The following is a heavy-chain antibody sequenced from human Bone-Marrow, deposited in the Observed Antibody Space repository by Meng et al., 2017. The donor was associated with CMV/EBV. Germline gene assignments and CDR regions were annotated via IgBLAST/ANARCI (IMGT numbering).Heavy chain of an antibody. V-gene: IGHV3-11*01. CDR1: GFTFSDYY. Sequence: GGSLRLSCAASGFTFSDYYMSRIRQAPGKGLEWVSYISSSGSTIYYADSVKGRFTISRDNAKNSLYLQMNSLRAEDTAVYYCARSPTVTTLGLFDYWGQGTLVTVSS. CDR2: ISSSGSTI. J-gene: IGHJ4*02. D-gene: IGHD4-17*01. CDR3: ARSPTVTTLGLFDY.